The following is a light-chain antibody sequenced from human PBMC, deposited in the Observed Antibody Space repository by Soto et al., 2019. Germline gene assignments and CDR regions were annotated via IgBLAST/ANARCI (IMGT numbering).Light chain of an antibody. CDR1: QDISKY. CDR3: QQYDHPPYT. CDR2: DAS. Sequence: DIQMTQSPSSLSATVGARVTITCQASQDISKYLNWYQQKPGKAPKLLIYDASNLETGVPSRFSGSGSGTDFSLTINSLQPEDIATDYWQQYDHPPYTFGQGTKLDI. J-gene: IGKJ2*01. V-gene: IGKV1-33*01.